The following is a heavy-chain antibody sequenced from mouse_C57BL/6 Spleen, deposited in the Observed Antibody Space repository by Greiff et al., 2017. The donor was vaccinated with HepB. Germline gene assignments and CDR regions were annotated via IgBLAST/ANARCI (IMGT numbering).Heavy chain of an antibody. V-gene: IGHV1-22*01. J-gene: IGHJ2*01. CDR1: GYTFTDYN. D-gene: IGHD1-1*01. CDR2: INPNNGGT. CDR3: ASDYGSSYNY. Sequence: DVQLQESGPELVKPGASVKMSCKASGYTFTDYNMHWVKQSHGKSLEWIGYINPNNGGTSYNQKFKGKATLTVNKSSSTAYMELRSLTSEDSAVYYCASDYGSSYNYWGQGTTLTVSS.